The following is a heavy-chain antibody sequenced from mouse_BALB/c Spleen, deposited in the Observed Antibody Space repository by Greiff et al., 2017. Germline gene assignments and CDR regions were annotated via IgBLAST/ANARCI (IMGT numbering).Heavy chain of an antibody. D-gene: IGHD2-2*01. J-gene: IGHJ1*01. CDR2: INPSSGYT. V-gene: IGHV1-4*02. CDR3: ARAGYYWYFDV. Sequence: VKLQQSAAELARPGASVKMSCKASGYTFTSYTMHWVKQRPGQGLEWIGYINPSSGYTEYNQKFKDKTTLTADKSSSTAYMQLSSLTSEDSAVYYCARAGYYWYFDVWGAGTTVTVSS. CDR1: GYTFTSYT.